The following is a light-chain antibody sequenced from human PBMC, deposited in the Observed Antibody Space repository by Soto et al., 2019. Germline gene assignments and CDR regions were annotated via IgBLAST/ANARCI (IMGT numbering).Light chain of an antibody. CDR1: QSISSY. CDR2: AAS. J-gene: IGKJ5*01. V-gene: IGKV1-39*01. CDR3: QQSYNTLIT. Sequence: IQLTQFPSSLSASVGDRVTITCRASQSISSYLNWYQHKPGKAPKVLIYAASSLQSGVPSRFSGSGSGTDFTLTINSLQAEDFATYYCQQSYNTLITFGHGTRLEIK.